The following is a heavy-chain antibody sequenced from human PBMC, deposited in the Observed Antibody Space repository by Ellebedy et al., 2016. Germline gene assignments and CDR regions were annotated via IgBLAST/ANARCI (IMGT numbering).Heavy chain of an antibody. J-gene: IGHJ6*02. D-gene: IGHD2-15*01. CDR3: ARAGRIYYYYGMDV. CDR1: GGSFSGYY. V-gene: IGHV4-34*01. CDR2: INHSGST. Sequence: SETLSLTXAVYGGSFSGYYWSWIRQPPGKGLEWIGEINHSGSTNYNPSLKSRVTISVDTSKNQFSLKLSSVTAADTAVYYCARAGRIYYYYGMDVWGQGTTVTVSS.